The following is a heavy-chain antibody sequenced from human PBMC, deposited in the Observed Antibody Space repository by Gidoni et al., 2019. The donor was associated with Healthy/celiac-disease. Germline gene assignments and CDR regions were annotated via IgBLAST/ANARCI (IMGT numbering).Heavy chain of an antibody. Sequence: QLQLQESGPGLVKPSETLSLTCTVSGGSISSSSYYWGWIRQPPGKGREWIGSIYYSGSTYYNPSLKSRVTISVDTSKNQFSLKLSSVTAADTAVYYCAREGAIAARPFDYWGQGTLVTVSS. J-gene: IGHJ4*02. CDR3: AREGAIAARPFDY. D-gene: IGHD6-6*01. V-gene: IGHV4-39*07. CDR2: IYYSGST. CDR1: GGSISSSSYY.